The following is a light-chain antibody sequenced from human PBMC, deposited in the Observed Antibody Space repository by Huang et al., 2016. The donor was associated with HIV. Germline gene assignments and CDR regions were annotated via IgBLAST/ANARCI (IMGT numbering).Light chain of an antibody. J-gene: IGKJ3*01. CDR2: GAS. Sequence: EIMMTQSPATLSVSPAERATLSCRASQRISSNLAWYQQKPGQAPRLLIDGASTRATGIPARFSGSGSGTEFTLTINSLQSEDFAVYYCQQYNNRPPFTFGPGTKVDFK. CDR1: QRISSN. CDR3: QQYNNRPPFT. V-gene: IGKV3-15*01.